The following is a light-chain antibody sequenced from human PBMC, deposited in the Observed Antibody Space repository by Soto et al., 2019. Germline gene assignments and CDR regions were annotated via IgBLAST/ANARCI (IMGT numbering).Light chain of an antibody. CDR2: XXX. J-gene: IGKJ1*01. CDR3: QQYGSRRWT. CDR1: QSVSSSY. Sequence: EIVLTQSPGTLSLSPGERATLSCRASQSVSSSYLAWCQRGPGXXPXXXXXXXXXXXTGIPDGFSGSGSGTDFTHTISRLEPEGFAVCYCQQYGSRRWTFSQETKVDSK. V-gene: IGKV3-20*01.